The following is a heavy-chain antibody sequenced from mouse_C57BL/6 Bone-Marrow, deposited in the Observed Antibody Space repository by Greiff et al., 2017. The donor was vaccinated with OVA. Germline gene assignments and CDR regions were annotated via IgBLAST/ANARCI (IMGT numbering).Heavy chain of an antibody. V-gene: IGHV1-55*01. CDR1: GYTFTSYW. CDR3: ARGNGFYAMDY. J-gene: IGHJ4*01. CDR2: IYPGSGST. Sequence: VQLQQPGAELVKPGASVKMSCKASGYTFTSYWITWVKQRPGQGLEWIGDIYPGSGSTNYNEKFKSKATLTVDKSSSAAYMQLSSLTSEDSAVYYCARGNGFYAMDYWGQGTSVTVSS.